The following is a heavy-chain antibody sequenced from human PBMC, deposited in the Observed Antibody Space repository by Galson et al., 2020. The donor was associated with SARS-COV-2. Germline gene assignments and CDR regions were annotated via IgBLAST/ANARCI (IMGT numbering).Heavy chain of an antibody. CDR3: ARYSFYESGAGGLDS. CDR1: GYTFISYA. CDR2: LHPGNGNT. J-gene: IGHJ4*02. D-gene: IGHD3-22*01. Sequence: ASVKVSCKASGYTFISYAMHWVRQAPGQRLEWMGWLHPGNGNTKYSQKFQGRVTITRDTSASTVHMELSSLGPEDTASYYCARYSFYESGAGGLDSWGQGTLVTVSS. V-gene: IGHV1-3*01.